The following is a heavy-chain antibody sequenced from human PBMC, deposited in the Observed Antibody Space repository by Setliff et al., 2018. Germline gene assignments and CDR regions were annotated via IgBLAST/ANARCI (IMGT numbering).Heavy chain of an antibody. CDR1: GYTFTSYY. J-gene: IGHJ4*02. V-gene: IGHV1-46*01. CDR3: ARQIALGDSSGYEGSFDY. CDR2: INPSGGST. D-gene: IGHD3-22*01. Sequence: ASVKVSCKASGYTFTSYYMHWVRQAPGQGLEWMGIINPSGGSTSYAQKFQGRVTMTRDTSTSTVYMELSSLRSEDTAVYYCARQIALGDSSGYEGSFDYWGQGTLVTVSS.